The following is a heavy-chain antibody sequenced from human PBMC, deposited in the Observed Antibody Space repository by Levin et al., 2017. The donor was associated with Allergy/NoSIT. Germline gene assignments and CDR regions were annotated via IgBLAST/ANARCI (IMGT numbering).Heavy chain of an antibody. J-gene: IGHJ4*02. CDR2: INPSGGST. CDR1: GYDFSSYY. V-gene: IGHV1-46*01. CDR3: ARGDYSSYADLADFTY. Sequence: ASVKVSCKASGYDFSSYYIHWVRQAPGQGLEWMGIINPSGGSTSYAQKFQGRVTMTGDTSTNRVYMDLSSLRSEDTAVYYCARGDYSSYADLADFTYLGQGTLVTVSS. D-gene: IGHD4-11*01.